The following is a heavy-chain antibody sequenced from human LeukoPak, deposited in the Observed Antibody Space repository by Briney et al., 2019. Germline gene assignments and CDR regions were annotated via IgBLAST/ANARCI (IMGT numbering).Heavy chain of an antibody. V-gene: IGHV4-59*01. CDR2: IYYSGST. CDR1: GGSISSYY. J-gene: IGHJ3*02. CDR3: ARAGRIAFDI. Sequence: PSETLSLTCTVSGGSISSYYWSWIRQPPGKGLEWIGYIYYSGSTNYNPSLKSRVTISVDTSKNQFSLKLSSVTAADTAVYYCARAGRIAFDIWGQGTMATVSS. D-gene: IGHD2-15*01.